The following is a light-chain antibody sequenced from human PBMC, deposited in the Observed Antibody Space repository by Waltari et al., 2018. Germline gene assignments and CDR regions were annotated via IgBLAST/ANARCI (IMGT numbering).Light chain of an antibody. CDR1: SSDVGRYNY. CDR3: LSFSAVGTRV. Sequence: QSALTQPASVSGSPGQSITISCTGTSSDVGRYNYVSWYQQHPDKVPKLLIFDVIYQPSGVSDRFSGSKSGNTASLTISGLRADDEADYYCLSFSAVGTRVFGTGTRVTVL. V-gene: IGLV2-14*03. CDR2: DVI. J-gene: IGLJ1*01.